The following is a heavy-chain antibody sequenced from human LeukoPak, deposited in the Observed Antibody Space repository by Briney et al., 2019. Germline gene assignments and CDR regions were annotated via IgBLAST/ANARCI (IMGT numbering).Heavy chain of an antibody. D-gene: IGHD6-19*01. V-gene: IGHV3-30*03. Sequence: PGGSLRLSCAASGFTFSSYGMHWVRQAPGKGLEWVAVISYDGSNKYYADSVKGRFTISRDNSKNTLYLQMNSLRAEDTAVYYCAREVDLASIRDYWGQGILVTVSS. CDR3: AREVDLASIRDY. J-gene: IGHJ4*02. CDR2: ISYDGSNK. CDR1: GFTFSSYG.